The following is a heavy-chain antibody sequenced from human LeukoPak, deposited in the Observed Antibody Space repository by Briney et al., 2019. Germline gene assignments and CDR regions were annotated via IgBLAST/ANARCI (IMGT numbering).Heavy chain of an antibody. V-gene: IGHV3-30*18. J-gene: IGHJ4*02. D-gene: IGHD3-10*01. Sequence: PGGSLRLSCAASGFTFRSYAIHWVRQAPGKGLEWVAVISYDGRNKYYSDSVKGRFTISRDNSKNTLFLQMNSPRAEDTAVYYCAKDLDDHGSGTCFDYWGQGTLVTVSS. CDR3: AKDLDDHGSGTCFDY. CDR1: GFTFRSYA. CDR2: ISYDGRNK.